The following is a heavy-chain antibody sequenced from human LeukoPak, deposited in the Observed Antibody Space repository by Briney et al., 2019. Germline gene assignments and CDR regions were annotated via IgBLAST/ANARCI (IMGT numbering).Heavy chain of an antibody. CDR1: GFTFSNYW. Sequence: PGGSLRLSCAASGFTFSNYWMNWVRQAPGKGLEWVANIKQDGSEKYYVDSVEGRFTVSRDNTKNSLYLQMNSLRAEDTAVYYCTMIEWERWRGGGQGTLVTVSS. CDR3: TMIEWERWRG. J-gene: IGHJ4*02. CDR2: IKQDGSEK. D-gene: IGHD1-26*01. V-gene: IGHV3-7*01.